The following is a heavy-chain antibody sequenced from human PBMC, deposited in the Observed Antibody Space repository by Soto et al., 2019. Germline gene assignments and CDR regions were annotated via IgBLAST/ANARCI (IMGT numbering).Heavy chain of an antibody. CDR1: GYTFSTYG. CDR3: ARVENRFGGWFDP. Sequence: QVQLVQSGAEVKKPGASVKVSCKASGYTFSTYGVSWARQAPGQGLEWMGWISGNYGNTDYAQKFQGRVTMTTDTSKSTAYMELRSLTSDDTAVYYCARVENRFGGWFDPWGQGTLVIVSS. V-gene: IGHV1-18*01. J-gene: IGHJ5*02. D-gene: IGHD3-10*01. CDR2: ISGNYGNT.